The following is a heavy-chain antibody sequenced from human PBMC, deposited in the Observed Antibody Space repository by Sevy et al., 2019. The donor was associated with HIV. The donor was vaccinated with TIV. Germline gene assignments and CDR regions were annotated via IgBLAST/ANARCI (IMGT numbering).Heavy chain of an antibody. J-gene: IGHJ6*02. CDR2: ISYDGGNI. CDR3: AGDLPSAVINPFYYYGMDV. V-gene: IGHV3-30*04. Sequence: GGSLRLSCAASGFTFSIYAIHWVRQAPGKGLEWVTVISYDGGNIYYADSVKGRFTVSRDNSKDTVYLQMNSLRPEDTAVYYCAGDLPSAVINPFYYYGMDVWGQGTMVTVSS. D-gene: IGHD2-21*01. CDR1: GFTFSIYA.